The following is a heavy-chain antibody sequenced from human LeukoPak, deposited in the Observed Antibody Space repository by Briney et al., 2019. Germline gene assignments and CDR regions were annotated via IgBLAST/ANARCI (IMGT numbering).Heavy chain of an antibody. V-gene: IGHV4-34*01. D-gene: IGHD2-21*02. Sequence: PSETLSLTCAVYGGSFSGYYWSWIRQPPGKGLEWIGEINHSGSTNYNPSLKSRVTISVDTSKNQFSLKLSSVTAADTAVYYCARDRLCGGDCYSRGYGMDVWGQGTTVTVSS. CDR1: GGSFSGYY. J-gene: IGHJ6*02. CDR3: ARDRLCGGDCYSRGYGMDV. CDR2: INHSGST.